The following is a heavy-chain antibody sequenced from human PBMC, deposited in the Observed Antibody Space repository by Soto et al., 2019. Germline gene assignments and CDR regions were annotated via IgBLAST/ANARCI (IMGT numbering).Heavy chain of an antibody. D-gene: IGHD5-18*01. CDR1: GGTFSSYA. CDR3: ARAGGGRGYSYGTDFDY. V-gene: IGHV1-69*13. CDR2: IIPIFGTA. Sequence: SVKVSCKASGGTFSSYAISWVRQAPGQGLEWMGGIIPIFGTANYAQKFQGRVTITADESTSTAYMELSSLRSEDTAVYYCARAGGGRGYSYGTDFDYWGQGTLVTVSS. J-gene: IGHJ4*02.